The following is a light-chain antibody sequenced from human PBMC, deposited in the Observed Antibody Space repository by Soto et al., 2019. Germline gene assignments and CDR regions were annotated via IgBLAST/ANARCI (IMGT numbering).Light chain of an antibody. J-gene: IGLJ1*01. CDR1: NIGTKN. V-gene: IGLV3-21*04. CDR3: QVWDSNSDHYV. CDR2: YDS. Sequence: SYELTQPPSVSVAPGKTATITCGGDNIGTKNVHWYQQKTGQAPVLVLRYDSDRPSGIPERFSGSNSGNTATLTISRVEAEDEADYHCQVWDSNSDHYVFGTRTKLTVL.